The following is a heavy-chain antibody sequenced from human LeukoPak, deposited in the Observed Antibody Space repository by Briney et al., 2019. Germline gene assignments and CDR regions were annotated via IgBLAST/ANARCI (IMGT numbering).Heavy chain of an antibody. D-gene: IGHD4-17*01. CDR2: IWYDGSNK. J-gene: IGHJ4*02. CDR1: GFTFSNYA. V-gene: IGHV3-33*01. Sequence: GGSLRLSCAASGFTFSNYAMHWVRQAPGKGLEWAAVIWYDGSNKYYADSVKGRFTISRDNSKTTLYLQMNRLRAEDTAVYYCARDIYFYGDYVIDYWGQGTLVTVSS. CDR3: ARDIYFYGDYVIDY.